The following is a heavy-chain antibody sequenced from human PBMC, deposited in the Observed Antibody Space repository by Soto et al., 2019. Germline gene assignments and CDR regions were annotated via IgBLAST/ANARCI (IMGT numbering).Heavy chain of an antibody. J-gene: IGHJ4*02. CDR3: AREIGYSSTWPAY. CDR1: GFTVSSNY. V-gene: IGHV3-66*01. Sequence: PGGSLRLSCAASGFTVSSNYMSWVRQAPGKGLEWVSVIYSGGTTYYADPVKGRFPISRHNSKNTLYLQMNSLRVEDTAVYFCAREIGYSSTWPAYWGQGTLVTVSS. CDR2: IYSGGTT. D-gene: IGHD6-13*01.